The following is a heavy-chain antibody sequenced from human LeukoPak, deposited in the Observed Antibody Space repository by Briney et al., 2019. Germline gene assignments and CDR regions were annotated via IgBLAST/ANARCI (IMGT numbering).Heavy chain of an antibody. CDR2: NSAYNGNT. J-gene: IGHJ4*02. CDR1: GYTFTNSG. Sequence: ASRKPSCKASGYTFTNSGIGGTPQAPGQGLEWRDWNSAYNGNTNYAQKLQGRVTMTTATSTGTAYMELRSLRSDDTAVYYCARDNRGGWELLRSYFDYWGQGTLVTVSS. V-gene: IGHV1-18*01. CDR3: ARDNRGGWELLRSYFDY. D-gene: IGHD1-26*01.